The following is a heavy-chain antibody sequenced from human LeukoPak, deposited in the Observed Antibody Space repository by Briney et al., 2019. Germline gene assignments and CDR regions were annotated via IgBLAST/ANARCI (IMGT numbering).Heavy chain of an antibody. CDR1: GYTFSSYG. J-gene: IGHJ5*02. V-gene: IGHV1-18*01. D-gene: IGHD3-22*01. CDR3: ARDGPDRAAWFDP. Sequence: ASVKVPCKASGYTFSSYGISWVRQAPGQGLEWMGWISDYNGNTNYARKVQGRVTMTTDPFTSTAYMELRSLRSDDTAVYYCARDGPDRAAWFDPWGQGTLVTVSS. CDR2: ISDYNGNT.